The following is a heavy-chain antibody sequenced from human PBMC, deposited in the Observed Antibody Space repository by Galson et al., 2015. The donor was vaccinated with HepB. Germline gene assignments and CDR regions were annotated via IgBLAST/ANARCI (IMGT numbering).Heavy chain of an antibody. CDR1: GGSISSYY. D-gene: IGHD3-22*01. CDR2: IYYSGST. CDR3: ARGGYYDSSGYEFDP. J-gene: IGHJ5*02. V-gene: IGHV4-59*01. Sequence: SETLSLTCTVSGGSISSYYWSWIRQPPGKGLEWIGYIYYSGSTNYNPSLKSRVTISVDTSKNQFSLKLSSVTAADTAVYYCARGGYYDSSGYEFDPWGQGTLVTVSS.